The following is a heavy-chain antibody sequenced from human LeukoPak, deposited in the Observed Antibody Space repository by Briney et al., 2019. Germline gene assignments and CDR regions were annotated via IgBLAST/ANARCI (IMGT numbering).Heavy chain of an antibody. J-gene: IGHJ4*02. Sequence: GGSLRLSCAASGFTVSSNYMSWVRQAPGKGLEWVSSISSSSSYIYYADSVKGRFTISRDNAKNSLYLQMNSLRAEDTAVYYCARQRLWFGDNGFDYWGQGTLVTVSS. CDR1: GFTVSSNY. CDR3: ARQRLWFGDNGFDY. V-gene: IGHV3-21*01. D-gene: IGHD3-10*01. CDR2: ISSSSSYI.